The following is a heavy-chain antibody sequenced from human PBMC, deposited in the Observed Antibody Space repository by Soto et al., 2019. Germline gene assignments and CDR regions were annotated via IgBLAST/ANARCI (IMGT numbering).Heavy chain of an antibody. D-gene: IGHD3-9*01. CDR2: IYYSGST. CDR3: ARLEGLATISYYFDF. Sequence: QLQLQESGPGLVKPSEALSLTCSVSGGSISSSSYYWGWIRQPPGKGLEWIGSIYYSGSTYYNPSLNRRVTISIDKSKNPFPLKLSSLTAADTAVYYCARLEGLATISYYFDFWGQGTLVTVSS. V-gene: IGHV4-39*01. CDR1: GGSISSSSYY. J-gene: IGHJ4*02.